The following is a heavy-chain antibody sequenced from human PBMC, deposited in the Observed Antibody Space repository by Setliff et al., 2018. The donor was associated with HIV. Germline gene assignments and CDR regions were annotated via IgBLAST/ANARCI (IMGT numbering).Heavy chain of an antibody. CDR3: ARDNYYNFWSGYWGMDV. CDR2: INHSGST. J-gene: IGHJ6*02. Sequence: SETLSLTCAVYGGSFTTYYWSWIRQPPGKGLEWIGSINHSGSTNYNPSLKSRVTMSVDTSKNQFSLRLSSVTAADTAVYYCARDNYYNFWSGYWGMDVWGQGTTVTVSS. CDR1: GGSFTTYY. D-gene: IGHD3-3*01. V-gene: IGHV4-34*01.